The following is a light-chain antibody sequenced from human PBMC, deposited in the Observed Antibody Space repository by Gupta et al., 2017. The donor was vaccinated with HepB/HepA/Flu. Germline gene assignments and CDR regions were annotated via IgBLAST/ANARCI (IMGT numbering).Light chain of an antibody. Sequence: EIVLTHSPGTLSLSPGQRATLSCRSSQNFRGKFLAWYQQKFGQPPRLLIHGASTRSSGVPDRFSGSGSETEFTLTISRLEPEEFAVYYCQQHCRSPWTFGQGTRVDIK. J-gene: IGKJ1*01. CDR2: GAS. CDR3: QQHCRSPWT. CDR1: QNFRGKF. V-gene: IGKV3-20*01.